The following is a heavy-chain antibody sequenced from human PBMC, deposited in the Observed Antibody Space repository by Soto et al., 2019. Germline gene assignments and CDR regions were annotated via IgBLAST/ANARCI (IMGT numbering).Heavy chain of an antibody. Sequence: GGSLRLCCAASRFTFSTYGIHWVRQAPGKGLDWVAVISHDGSNTNYADSVKGRFTISRDNSKNTVYLQMNSLRSEDTAVYYCARDGSSGYSYARTFDYWGQGTLVTVSS. CDR3: ARDGSSGYSYARTFDY. J-gene: IGHJ4*02. D-gene: IGHD5-18*01. CDR1: RFTFSTYG. CDR2: ISHDGSNT. V-gene: IGHV3-30*03.